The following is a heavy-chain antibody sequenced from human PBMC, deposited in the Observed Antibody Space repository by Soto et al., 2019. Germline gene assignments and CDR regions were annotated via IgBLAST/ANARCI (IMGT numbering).Heavy chain of an antibody. Sequence: EVQLVESRGGLVQPGGSLRLSCAASGFTFSTYWMHWVRQGPGKGLVWLSRINGDGSTAEYADSVKGRFTISRGNAKNTRYLQIHSLRVEDTAVYYCARDDNPDYWGQGTXXTXXS. D-gene: IGHD1-20*01. CDR3: ARDDNPDY. CDR1: GFTFSTYW. J-gene: IGHJ4*02. V-gene: IGHV3-74*03. CDR2: INGDGSTA.